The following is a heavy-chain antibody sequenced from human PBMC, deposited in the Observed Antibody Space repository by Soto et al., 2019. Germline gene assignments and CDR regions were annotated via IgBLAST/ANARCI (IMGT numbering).Heavy chain of an antibody. D-gene: IGHD6-19*01. CDR2: IKRKNDGGTT. J-gene: IGHJ4*02. CDR1: GFTFSNAW. Sequence: EVQLVESGGGLVKPVGSLRLSCADSGFTFSNAWMKWVRQAPGKGLAWVGHIKRKNDGGTTDYAAPMKGRFTISRHDSKNTLYLQMNSLKAEDTAVYYCPTDRTAVAGNDYWGQGTLVTVSS. CDR3: PTDRTAVAGNDY. V-gene: IGHV3-15*07.